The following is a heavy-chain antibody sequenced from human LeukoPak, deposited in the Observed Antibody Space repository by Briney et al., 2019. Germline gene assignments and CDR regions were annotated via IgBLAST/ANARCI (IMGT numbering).Heavy chain of an antibody. CDR2: IKFDESEK. CDR1: GFTFSSFW. Sequence: PGGSLRLSCAASGFTFSSFWMGWVRQAPGKGLEWEASIKFDESEKHYVDSVEGRFTISRDNAKSSLYLQMNSLRAEDTAVYFCSRVTTNGYFEYWGQGTLVTVSS. CDR3: SRVTTNGYFEY. D-gene: IGHD1-1*01. V-gene: IGHV3-7*04. J-gene: IGHJ4*02.